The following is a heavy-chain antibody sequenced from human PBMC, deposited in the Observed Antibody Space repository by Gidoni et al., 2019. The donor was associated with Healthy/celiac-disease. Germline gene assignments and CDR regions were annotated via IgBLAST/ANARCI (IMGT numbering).Heavy chain of an antibody. D-gene: IGHD3-10*01. J-gene: IGHJ5*02. CDR3: ARDGGYYGSGSLSVDP. V-gene: IGHV3-21*01. CDR1: GFTFSSYI. CDR2: ISSSSSYI. Sequence: EVQLVESGGGLVKPGGSLRLSCAASGFTFSSYIMNWVRQAPGKGLEWVSSISSSSSYIYYADSVKCRFTISRDNAKNSLYPQMNSLRAEDTAVYYCARDGGYYGSGSLSVDPWGQGTLVTVSS.